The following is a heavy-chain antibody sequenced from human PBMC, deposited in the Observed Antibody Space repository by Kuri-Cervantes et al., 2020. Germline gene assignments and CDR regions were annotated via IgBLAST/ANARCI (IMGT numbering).Heavy chain of an antibody. D-gene: IGHD6-13*01. J-gene: IGHJ4*02. V-gene: IGHV3-30-3*01. CDR1: GFTFSSYA. CDR3: ARGVGYSSSWSDY. CDR2: ISYDGSNK. Sequence: GGSLRLSCAASGFTFSSYAMHWVRQAPGKGLEWVAVISYDGSNKYYADSVKGRFTISRDNSKNTLYLQMNSLRSDDTAVYYCARGVGYSSSWSDYWGQGTLVTVLL.